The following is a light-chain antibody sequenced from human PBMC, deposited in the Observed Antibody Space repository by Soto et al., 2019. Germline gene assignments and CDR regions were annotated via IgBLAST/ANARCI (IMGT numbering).Light chain of an antibody. Sequence: QSVLTQPPSASGTPGQRVAISCSGGNSNIGTNHVNWYQQLPGTAPKLLLFGNNQRPSGVPDRFSGSRSGTSASLAISGLQSEDEADYYCVAWDDSLNGHVVFGGGTKLTVL. CDR2: GNN. J-gene: IGLJ2*01. CDR1: NSNIGTNH. V-gene: IGLV1-44*01. CDR3: VAWDDSLNGHVV.